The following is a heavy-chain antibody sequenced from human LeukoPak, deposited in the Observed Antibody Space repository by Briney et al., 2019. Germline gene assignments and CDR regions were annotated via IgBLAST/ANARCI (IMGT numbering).Heavy chain of an antibody. V-gene: IGHV4-34*01. CDR2: INHSGST. CDR1: GGSFSGYY. CDR3: ARVQLLLYGSYYGMDA. J-gene: IGHJ6*02. Sequence: SETLSLTCAVYGGSFSGYYWSWIRQPPGKGLEWIGEINHSGSTNYNPSLKSRVTISVDTAKNQFSLKLSSVTAADTAVYYCARVQLLLYGSYYGMDAWGQGTTVTVSS. D-gene: IGHD2-2*02.